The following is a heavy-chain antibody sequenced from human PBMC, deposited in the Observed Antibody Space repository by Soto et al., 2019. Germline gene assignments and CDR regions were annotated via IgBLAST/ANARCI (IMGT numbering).Heavy chain of an antibody. Sequence: VGSLRLSCAASGFTVSSNYMSWVRQAPGKGLEWVSVIYSGGSTYYADSVKGRFTISRDNSKNTLYLQMNSLRAEDTAVYYCARSFGGDLYYFDYWGQGTLVTVSS. CDR1: GFTVSSNY. V-gene: IGHV3-53*01. J-gene: IGHJ4*02. D-gene: IGHD2-21*02. CDR2: IYSGGST. CDR3: ARSFGGDLYYFDY.